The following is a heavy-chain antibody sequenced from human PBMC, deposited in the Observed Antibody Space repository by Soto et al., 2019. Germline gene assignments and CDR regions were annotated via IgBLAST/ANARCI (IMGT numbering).Heavy chain of an antibody. CDR2: ISYDGSNK. CDR3: AKDRLGVTYYDILTGYSPPLFDY. V-gene: IGHV3-30*18. Sequence: ESGGGVVQPGRSLRLSCAASGFTFSSYGMHWVRQAPGKGLEWVAVISYDGSNKYYADSVKGRFTISRDNSKNTLYLQMNSLRAEDTAVYYCAKDRLGVTYYDILTGYSPPLFDYWGQGTLVTVSS. CDR1: GFTFSSYG. J-gene: IGHJ4*02. D-gene: IGHD3-9*01.